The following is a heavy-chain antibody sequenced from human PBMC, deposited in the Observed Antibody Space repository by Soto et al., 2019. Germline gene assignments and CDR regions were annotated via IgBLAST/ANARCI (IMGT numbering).Heavy chain of an antibody. Sequence: VHLLQSGAEVRKPGESLTISCKGSGYDFSTYWISWVRQMPGKGLEWMGRIDPSDSSTSYSPSFEGHVTISSDKSIYTAFLQWTSLKTSDSAIYYCARGYIGSGAAGDCWGPGTLVTVSS. V-gene: IGHV5-10-1*01. J-gene: IGHJ4*02. CDR1: GYDFSTYW. D-gene: IGHD3-10*01. CDR2: IDPSDSST. CDR3: ARGYIGSGAAGDC.